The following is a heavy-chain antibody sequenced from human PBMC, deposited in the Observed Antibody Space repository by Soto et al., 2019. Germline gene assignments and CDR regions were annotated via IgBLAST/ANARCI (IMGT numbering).Heavy chain of an antibody. D-gene: IGHD6-13*01. J-gene: IGHJ5*02. CDR3: ARGSSSWYNWFDP. CDR2: IYYSGST. Sequence: SETLSLTCPFRGRSIVSYYWCWIRQPPGKGLEWIGYIYYSGSTNYNPSLKSRVTISVDTSKNQFSLKLSSVTAADTAVYYCARGSSSWYNWFDPWGQGTLVTVS. V-gene: IGHV4-59*01. CDR1: GRSIVSYY.